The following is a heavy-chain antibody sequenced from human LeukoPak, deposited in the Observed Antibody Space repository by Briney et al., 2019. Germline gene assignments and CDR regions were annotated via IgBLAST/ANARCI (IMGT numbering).Heavy chain of an antibody. CDR3: ARAITFGGVILDY. Sequence: PSQTLSLTCTVSGGSISSGDYYWSWIRQPPGKGLEWIGYIYYSGSTNYNPSLKSRVTISVDTSKNQFSLKLSSVTAADTAVYYCARAITFGGVILDYWGQGTLVTVSS. J-gene: IGHJ4*02. CDR2: IYYSGST. CDR1: GGSISSGDYY. V-gene: IGHV4-61*08. D-gene: IGHD3-16*02.